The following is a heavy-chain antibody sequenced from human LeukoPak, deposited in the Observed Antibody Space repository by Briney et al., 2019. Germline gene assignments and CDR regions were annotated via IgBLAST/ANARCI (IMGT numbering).Heavy chain of an antibody. CDR1: GFTFSSYA. Sequence: PGGSLRLSCAASGFTFSSYAMSWVRQAPGKGLEWVSYISSSGSTIYYADSVKGRFTISRDNAKNSLYLQMNSLRAEDTAVYYCARTTRVRLGELSYWGQGTLVTVSS. J-gene: IGHJ4*02. CDR2: ISSSGSTI. CDR3: ARTTRVRLGELSY. V-gene: IGHV3-48*03. D-gene: IGHD3-16*02.